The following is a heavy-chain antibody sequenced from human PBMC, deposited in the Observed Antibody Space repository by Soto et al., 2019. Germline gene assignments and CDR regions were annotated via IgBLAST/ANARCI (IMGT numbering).Heavy chain of an antibody. V-gene: IGHV3-33*01. CDR1: GFTFSSYG. CDR3: ARDRFGLEHQETFDY. D-gene: IGHD3-16*01. Sequence: PGGSLRLSCAASGFTFSSYGMHWVRQAPGKGLEWVAVIWYDGSNKYYADSVKGRFTISRDNSKNTLYLQMNSLRAEDTAVYYCARDRFGLEHQETFDYWGQGTLVTVSS. CDR2: IWYDGSNK. J-gene: IGHJ4*02.